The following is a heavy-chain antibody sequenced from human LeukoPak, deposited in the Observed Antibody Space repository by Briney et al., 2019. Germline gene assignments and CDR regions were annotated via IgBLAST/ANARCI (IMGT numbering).Heavy chain of an antibody. J-gene: IGHJ4*02. CDR1: GGSISGYY. CDR3: ARDEVPGDD. CDR2: IYYSGSA. D-gene: IGHD3-10*01. V-gene: IGHV4-59*01. Sequence: SETLSLTCTISGGSISGYYWNWIRQPPGKGLEWIGYIYYSGSADYNPALKSGVTISVDTSKNQFSLKLTSVTAADTAVYYCARDEVPGDDWGQGTLVTVSS.